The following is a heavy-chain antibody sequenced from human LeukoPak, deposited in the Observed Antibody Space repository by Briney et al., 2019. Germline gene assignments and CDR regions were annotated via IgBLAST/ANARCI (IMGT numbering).Heavy chain of an antibody. D-gene: IGHD5-12*01. CDR2: INHSGST. CDR3: ARYSGYDSTFDY. V-gene: IGHV4-34*01. CDR1: GGSFSGYY. J-gene: IGHJ4*02. Sequence: SETLSLTCAVHGGSFSGYYWSWIRQPPGKGLEWIGEINHSGSTNYNPSLKSRVTISVDTSKNQFSLKLSSVTAADTAVYYCARYSGYDSTFDYWGQGTLVTVSS.